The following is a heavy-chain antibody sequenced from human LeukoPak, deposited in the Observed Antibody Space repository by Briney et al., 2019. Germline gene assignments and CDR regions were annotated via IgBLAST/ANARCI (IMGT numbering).Heavy chain of an antibody. CDR3: AKVGGIWGGLDY. D-gene: IGHD3-16*01. V-gene: IGHV3-23*01. J-gene: IGHJ4*02. Sequence: GGSLRLSCAASGFTFSSYAMSWVRQAPGKGLEWASAISGSGGSTYYADSVKGRFTISRDNSKNTLYLQMNSLRAEDTAVYYCAKVGGIWGGLDYWGQGTLVTVSS. CDR2: ISGSGGST. CDR1: GFTFSSYA.